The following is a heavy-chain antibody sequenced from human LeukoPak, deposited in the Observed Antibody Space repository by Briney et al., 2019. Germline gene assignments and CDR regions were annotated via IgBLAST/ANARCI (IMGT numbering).Heavy chain of an antibody. Sequence: GGSLRLSCAASGFTFSSYAMSWVRQPPGKGLEWVSAISGSGGSTYYADSVKGRFTISRDNSKNTLYLQMNSLRAEDTAVYYCAGSRITMVRGVIIPKWFDPWGQGTLVTVSS. D-gene: IGHD3-10*01. CDR1: GFTFSSYA. V-gene: IGHV3-23*01. CDR2: ISGSGGST. CDR3: AGSRITMVRGVIIPKWFDP. J-gene: IGHJ5*02.